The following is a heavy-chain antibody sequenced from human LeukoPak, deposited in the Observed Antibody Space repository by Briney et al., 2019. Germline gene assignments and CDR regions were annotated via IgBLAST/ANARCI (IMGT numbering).Heavy chain of an antibody. Sequence: SETLSLTCTVSGGSISSGGYYWSWIRQPPGKGLEWIGRIYTSGSTNYNPSLKSRVTMSVDTSKNQFSLKLSSVTAADTAVYYCARDYGVVVPAAIGPNYYYYYYMDVWGKGTTVTVSS. CDR2: IYTSGST. D-gene: IGHD2-2*01. CDR3: ARDYGVVVPAAIGPNYYYYYYMDV. J-gene: IGHJ6*03. CDR1: GGSISSGGYY. V-gene: IGHV4-61*02.